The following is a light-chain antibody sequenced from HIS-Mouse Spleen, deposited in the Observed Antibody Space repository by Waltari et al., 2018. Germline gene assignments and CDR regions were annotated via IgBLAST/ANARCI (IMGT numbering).Light chain of an antibody. V-gene: IGLV2-8*01. J-gene: IGLJ2*01. CDR3: SSYAGSNNLV. Sequence: QSALTQPPSASGSPGQSVTISCTGTSRDVGGYNYVSWYQQHPGKAPNLMIYEVSKRPSGVPDRFSGSKSGNTASLTVSGLQAEDEADYYCSSYAGSNNLVFGGGTKLTVL. CDR2: EVS. CDR1: SRDVGGYNY.